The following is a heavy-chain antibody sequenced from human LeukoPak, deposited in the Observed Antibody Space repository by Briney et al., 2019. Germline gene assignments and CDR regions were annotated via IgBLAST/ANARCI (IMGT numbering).Heavy chain of an antibody. V-gene: IGHV5-51*01. CDR1: GYTFSSNW. CDR2: IYPGDSDT. D-gene: IGHD1-26*01. Sequence: GESLKISCKGSGYTFSSNWIGWVRQMPGKGLEWMGIIYPGDSDTRYSPSFQGQVTISADKSSSTAYLQWSSLKASDSAMYYCARHRVGIYSRNHAFDIWGQGTMVTVSS. J-gene: IGHJ3*02. CDR3: ARHRVGIYSRNHAFDI.